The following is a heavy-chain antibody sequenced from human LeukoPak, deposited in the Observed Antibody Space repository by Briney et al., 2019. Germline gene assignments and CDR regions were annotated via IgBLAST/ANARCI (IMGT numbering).Heavy chain of an antibody. J-gene: IGHJ4*02. D-gene: IGHD6-19*01. CDR2: ISYDGSNK. CDR1: GFTFSNYG. V-gene: IGHV3-30*18. Sequence: GRSLRLSCAASGFTFSNYGMHWVRQAPGKGLEWVAVISYDGSNKYYADSVKGRFTISRDNSKNTLYLQMNSLRAEDTAVYYCAKDQGSGLAFDYWGQGTLVTVSS. CDR3: AKDQGSGLAFDY.